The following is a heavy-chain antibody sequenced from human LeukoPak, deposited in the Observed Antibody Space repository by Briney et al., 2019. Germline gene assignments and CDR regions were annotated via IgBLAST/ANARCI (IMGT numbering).Heavy chain of an antibody. CDR2: ISGSGGST. Sequence: PGGSLRLSCAASGFTFSSYAMSWVRQAPGKGLEWVSAISGSGGSTYYADSVKGRFTISRDNSKNTLCLQMNSLRAEDTAVYYCAKDLGKSGYYLYGMDVWGQGTTVTVSS. J-gene: IGHJ6*02. V-gene: IGHV3-23*01. CDR3: AKDLGKSGYYLYGMDV. CDR1: GFTFSSYA. D-gene: IGHD3-22*01.